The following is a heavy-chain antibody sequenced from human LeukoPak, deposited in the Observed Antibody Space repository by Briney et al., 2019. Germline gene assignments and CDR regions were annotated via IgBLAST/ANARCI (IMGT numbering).Heavy chain of an antibody. CDR3: ARDSAGGSGYSGFDP. Sequence: SVKVSCKASGYTFTGYYMHWVRQAPGQGLEWMGGIIPIFGTANYAQKFQGRVTITADESTSTAYMELSSLRSEDTAVYYCARDSAGGSGYSGFDPWGQGTLVTVSS. CDR2: IIPIFGTA. D-gene: IGHD3-22*01. J-gene: IGHJ5*02. V-gene: IGHV1-69*13. CDR1: GYTFTGYY.